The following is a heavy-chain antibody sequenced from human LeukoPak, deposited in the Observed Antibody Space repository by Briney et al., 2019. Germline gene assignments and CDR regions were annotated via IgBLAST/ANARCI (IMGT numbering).Heavy chain of an antibody. D-gene: IGHD2-15*01. CDR3: AREPRGYCSGGSCWYY. Sequence: GESLKISCEGSGYSFTSYWITWVRQMPGKGLEWMGRIDPSDSYTNYSPSFQGHVTISVDKSISTAYLQWSSLKASDSAIYYCAREPRGYCSGGSCWYYWGQGTLVTDSS. V-gene: IGHV5-10-1*01. CDR1: GYSFTSYW. J-gene: IGHJ4*02. CDR2: IDPSDSYT.